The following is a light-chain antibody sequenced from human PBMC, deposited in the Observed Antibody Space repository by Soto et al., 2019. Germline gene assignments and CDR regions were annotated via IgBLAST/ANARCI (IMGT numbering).Light chain of an antibody. Sequence: DIQMTQSPSTLSASVGDRVTITCRASQSISSWLAWYQQKPWKAPKLLIYKASSLESGVPSSFSGSGSGTEFTLTISSLQPDDFATYYCQQYSSYPWTFGQGTKVEIK. J-gene: IGKJ1*01. CDR3: QQYSSYPWT. CDR2: KAS. CDR1: QSISSW. V-gene: IGKV1-5*03.